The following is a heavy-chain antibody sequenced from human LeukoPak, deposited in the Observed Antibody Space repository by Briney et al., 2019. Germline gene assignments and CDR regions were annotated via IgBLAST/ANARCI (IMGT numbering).Heavy chain of an antibody. D-gene: IGHD2-8*01. CDR1: GFTVSSNY. J-gene: IGHJ4*02. CDR2: IYSGGST. CDR3: ARDLLRGPNGGY. V-gene: IGHV3-53*01. Sequence: GGSLRLSCAASGFTVSSNYMSWVRQAPGKGLEWVSLIYSGGSTYYADSVKGRFTISRGNSRNTLYLQMNSLRAEDTAVYYCARDLLRGPNGGYWGQGTLVTVSS.